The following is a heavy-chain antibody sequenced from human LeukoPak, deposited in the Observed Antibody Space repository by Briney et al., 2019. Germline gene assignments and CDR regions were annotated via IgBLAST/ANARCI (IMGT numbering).Heavy chain of an antibody. V-gene: IGHV3-21*01. D-gene: IGHD3-22*01. CDR1: GFTFSSYS. CDR3: ARAFVNRYYYDSSGYNDY. CDR2: ISSSSSYI. J-gene: IGHJ4*02. Sequence: PGGSLRLSCAASGFTFSSYSMNWVRQAPGKGLEWVSSISSSSSYIYYADSVKGRFTISRDNAKNSLYLQMNSLRAEDTTVYYCARAFVNRYYYDSSGYNDYRGQGTLVTVSS.